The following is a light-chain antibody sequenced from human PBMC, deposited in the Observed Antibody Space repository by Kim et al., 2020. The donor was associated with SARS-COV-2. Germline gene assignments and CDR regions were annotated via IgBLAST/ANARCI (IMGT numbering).Light chain of an antibody. CDR3: CSYAGSYTFV. Sequence: GQSVTISRTGTSTDIGSSKFVFWYHQNPGKAPQLIIFDVSERSTGVPDRFSVSQSANPASLTISGLQPEDESDYYCCSYAGSYTFVFGGGTQLTVL. CDR1: STDIGSSKF. J-gene: IGLJ3*02. CDR2: DVS. V-gene: IGLV2-11*03.